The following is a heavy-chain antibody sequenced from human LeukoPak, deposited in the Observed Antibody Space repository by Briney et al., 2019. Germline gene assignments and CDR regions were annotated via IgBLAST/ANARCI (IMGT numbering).Heavy chain of an antibody. J-gene: IGHJ4*02. CDR2: IYPGDSDT. Sequence: GESLKISCKGSGYSFTSYRIGWVRQMPGKGLEWMGIIYPGDSDTRYSPSFQGQVTISADKSISTAYLQWSSLKASDTAMYYCARQFRYCSGGSCYGDYFDYWGQGTLVTVSS. D-gene: IGHD2-15*01. CDR1: GYSFTSYR. V-gene: IGHV5-51*01. CDR3: ARQFRYCSGGSCYGDYFDY.